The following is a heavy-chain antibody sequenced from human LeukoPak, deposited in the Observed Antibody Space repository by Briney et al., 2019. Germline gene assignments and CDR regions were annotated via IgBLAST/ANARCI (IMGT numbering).Heavy chain of an antibody. D-gene: IGHD4-11*01. CDR1: GFTFSSSW. CDR3: ARGLVPGFLDY. J-gene: IGHJ4*02. V-gene: IGHV3-74*01. CDR2: INSDESIT. Sequence: GGSLRLSCEASGFTFSSSWMYWVRQAPGKGLVWVSRINSDESITTYADSVKGRFTISRDNARNTLYLQMNSLRAEDTAVYYCARGLVPGFLDYWGQGTPVTVSS.